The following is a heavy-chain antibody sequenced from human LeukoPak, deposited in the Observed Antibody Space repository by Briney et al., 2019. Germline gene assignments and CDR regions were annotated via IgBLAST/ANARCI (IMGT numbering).Heavy chain of an antibody. D-gene: IGHD3-10*01. V-gene: IGHV3-66*02. J-gene: IGHJ3*02. Sequence: GGXLRLSCAASGFTFSSNYMSWVRQAPGKGLEWVSVIYSGGSTYYSDSVTGRFTISRDNSKNTLYLQMNSLRAEDTAVYYCARYRTYYYGSGSYYPAEAFDIWGQGTMVTVSS. CDR1: GFTFSSNY. CDR2: IYSGGST. CDR3: ARYRTYYYGSGSYYPAEAFDI.